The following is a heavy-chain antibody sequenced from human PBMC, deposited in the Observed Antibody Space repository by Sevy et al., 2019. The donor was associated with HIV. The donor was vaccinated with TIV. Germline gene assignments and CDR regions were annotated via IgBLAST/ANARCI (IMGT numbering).Heavy chain of an antibody. D-gene: IGHD3-22*01. CDR3: ARDYYDSSGSDRAFDP. J-gene: IGHJ5*02. V-gene: IGHV3-48*02. CDR2: ISSSSSTI. Sequence: GGSLRLSCVASGFTLSSYSMNWVRQAPGKGLEWVSYISSSSSTIYYADSVKGRFTISRDNAKNSLYLQMNSLRDEDTAVYYCARDYYDSSGSDRAFDPWGQGSLVTVSS. CDR1: GFTLSSYS.